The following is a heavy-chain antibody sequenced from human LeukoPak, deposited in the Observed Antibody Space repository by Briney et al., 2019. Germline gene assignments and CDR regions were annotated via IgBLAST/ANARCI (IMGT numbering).Heavy chain of an antibody. CDR1: GYTFTNYY. Sequence: PGASVKVSCKASGYTFTNYYMHWVRQAPGQGLEWVGFINPTTGSTTYAQKVQGRVTVTSDMSTSTVYMELSSLISEDTAVYYCARGIDDYMDVWGKGTRVTVSS. D-gene: IGHD2-21*01. CDR3: ARGIDDYMDV. V-gene: IGHV1-46*01. J-gene: IGHJ6*03. CDR2: INPTTGST.